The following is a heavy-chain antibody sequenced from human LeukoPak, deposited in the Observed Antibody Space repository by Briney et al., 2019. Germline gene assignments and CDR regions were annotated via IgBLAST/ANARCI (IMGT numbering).Heavy chain of an antibody. CDR1: GGSISSGSYY. Sequence: SETLSLTCTVSGGSISSGSYYWSWIRQPAGKGLEWIGRIYTSGSTNYNPSLKSRVTISVDTSKNQFSLKLSSVTAADTAAYYCARDPLWFGELSGAFDIWGQGTMVTVSS. CDR3: ARDPLWFGELSGAFDI. D-gene: IGHD3-10*01. V-gene: IGHV4-61*02. CDR2: IYTSGST. J-gene: IGHJ3*02.